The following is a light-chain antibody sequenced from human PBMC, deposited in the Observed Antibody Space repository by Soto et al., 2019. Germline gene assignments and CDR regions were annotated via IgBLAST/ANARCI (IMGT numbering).Light chain of an antibody. CDR2: DVT. J-gene: IGLJ1*01. CDR3: SSYSSTSTRRL. CDR1: RYDIGGYNY. Sequence: QSLLTQPASVSGSPGQSIPIPCTGTRYDIGGYNYVSWYQQFPGKAPKLIIYDVTNRPSGVSFRFSGSKSGNTASLTISGLQAEDEAGCSSYSSTSTRRLFGAGTKVTVL. V-gene: IGLV2-14*03.